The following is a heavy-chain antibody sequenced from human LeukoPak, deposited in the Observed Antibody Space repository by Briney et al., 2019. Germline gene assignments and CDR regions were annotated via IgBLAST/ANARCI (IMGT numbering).Heavy chain of an antibody. CDR2: ISAYNGNT. J-gene: IGHJ4*02. CDR1: GYTFTSYG. V-gene: IGHV1-18*01. Sequence: GASVKVSCKASGYTFTSYGISWVRQAPGQGLEWMGWISAYNGNTNYAQKLQGRVTMTTDTSTSTAYIELRSLRSDDTAVYYCARDLKRLTSGWITAAAGDYWGQGTLVTVSS. CDR3: ARDLKRLTSGWITAAAGDY. D-gene: IGHD6-19*01.